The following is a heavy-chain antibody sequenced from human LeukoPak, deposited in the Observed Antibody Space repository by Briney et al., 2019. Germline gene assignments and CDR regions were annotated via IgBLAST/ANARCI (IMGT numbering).Heavy chain of an antibody. CDR1: GCTFTSYG. D-gene: IGHD3-3*01. CDR2: ISAYNGNT. Sequence: ASVKVSCKASGCTFTSYGISWVRQAPGQGLEWMGWISAYNGNTNYAQKLQGRVTMTTDTSTSTAYMELRSLRSDDTAVYYCATKLYDFWSAFDIWGQGTMVTVSS. CDR3: ATKLYDFWSAFDI. J-gene: IGHJ3*02. V-gene: IGHV1-18*01.